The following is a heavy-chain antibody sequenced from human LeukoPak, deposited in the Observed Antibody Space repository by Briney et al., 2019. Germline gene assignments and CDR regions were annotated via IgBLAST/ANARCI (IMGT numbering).Heavy chain of an antibody. CDR2: IIPIFGTA. CDR1: GGTFSSYA. D-gene: IGHD5-12*01. J-gene: IGHJ6*03. V-gene: IGHV1-69*13. CDR3: ASGQVATIFHYYYYMDV. Sequence: GASVKVSCKASGGTFSSYAISWVRQAPGQGLEWMGGIIPIFGTANYAQKFQGRVTITADESTSTAYMELSSLRSEDTAVYYCASGQVATIFHYYYYMDVWGKGTTVTTSS.